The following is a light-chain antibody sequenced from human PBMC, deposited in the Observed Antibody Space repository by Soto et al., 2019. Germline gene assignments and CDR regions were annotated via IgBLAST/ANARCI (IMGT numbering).Light chain of an antibody. V-gene: IGKV3-15*01. CDR2: GAS. J-gene: IGKJ5*01. Sequence: DIVMTQSPATVSVAPGERFRFCCMASQGVSRKLAWYQHKPGQAPRLLISGASTGATGIPDRFSGSGSGTEFTLTIRRLQSEDFAVYYCQKHNNWPPINCGKGTRREIK. CDR1: QGVSRK. CDR3: QKHNNWPPIN.